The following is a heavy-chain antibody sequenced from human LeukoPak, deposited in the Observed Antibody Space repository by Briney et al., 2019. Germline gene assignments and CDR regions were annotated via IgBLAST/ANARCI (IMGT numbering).Heavy chain of an antibody. V-gene: IGHV3-23*01. J-gene: IGHJ4*02. D-gene: IGHD3-22*01. CDR3: AYFWLYGYFDY. Sequence: GGSLRLSCAASGFTFSSYAMSWVRQAPGKGLEWVSAISGSGGSTYYADSVKGRFTISIDNSKNTLYLQMNSLRAEDTAVYYCAYFWLYGYFDYWGQGTLVTVSS. CDR2: ISGSGGST. CDR1: GFTFSSYA.